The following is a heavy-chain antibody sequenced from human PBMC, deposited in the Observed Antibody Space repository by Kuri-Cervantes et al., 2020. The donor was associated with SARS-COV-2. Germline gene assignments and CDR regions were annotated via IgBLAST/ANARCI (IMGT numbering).Heavy chain of an antibody. CDR3: ARSPGAYFDY. V-gene: IGHV3-30*04. CDR1: GFTFSSYA. CDR2: ISDDGSNK. J-gene: IGHJ4*02. D-gene: IGHD3-10*01. Sequence: GESLKISCAASGFTFSSYAVHWVRQAPGKGLEWVAVISDDGSNKYYADSVKGRFTISRDNSMNTLYLQMNRLRAEDTAVYYFARSPGAYFDYWGQGTLVTVSS.